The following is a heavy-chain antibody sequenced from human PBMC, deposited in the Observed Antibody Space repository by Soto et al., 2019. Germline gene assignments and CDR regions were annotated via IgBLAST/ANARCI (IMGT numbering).Heavy chain of an antibody. J-gene: IGHJ4*02. D-gene: IGHD2-15*01. Sequence: GSLRLSCAASGFTFSNAWMSWVRQAPGKGLEWVSAISGSGGSTYYADSVKGRFTISRDNSKNTLYLQMNSLRAEDTAVYYCAKDIEIVVVVAATGDYWGQGTLVTVSS. CDR1: GFTFSNAW. CDR3: AKDIEIVVVVAATGDY. CDR2: ISGSGGST. V-gene: IGHV3-23*01.